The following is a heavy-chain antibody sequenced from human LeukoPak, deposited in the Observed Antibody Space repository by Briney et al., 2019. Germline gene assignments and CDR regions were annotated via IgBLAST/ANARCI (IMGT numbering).Heavy chain of an antibody. CDR3: ARRMVTYYYYYMDV. V-gene: IGHV4-34*01. CDR1: GGSFSGYY. D-gene: IGHD2-21*02. CDR2: INHSGST. J-gene: IGHJ6*03. Sequence: SETLSLTCAVYGGSFSGYYWSWIRQPPGKGLEWIGEINHSGSTNYNPSLKSRVTISVDTSKNQFSLKLSSVTAADTAVYYCARRMVTYYYYYMDVWGKGTTVTISS.